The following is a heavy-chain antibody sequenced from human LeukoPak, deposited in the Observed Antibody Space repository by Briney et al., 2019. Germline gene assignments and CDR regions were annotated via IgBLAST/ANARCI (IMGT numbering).Heavy chain of an antibody. D-gene: IGHD4-17*01. CDR3: ARARNYGDLSKGFDY. J-gene: IGHJ4*02. CDR2: INHSGST. Sequence: PSETLSLTCAVYGGSFSGYYWSWIRQPPGKGLEWIGEINHSGSTNYNPSLKSRVTISVDTSKNQFSLKLSSVTAADTAVYYCARARNYGDLSKGFDYWGQGTLVTVSS. CDR1: GGSFSGYY. V-gene: IGHV4-34*01.